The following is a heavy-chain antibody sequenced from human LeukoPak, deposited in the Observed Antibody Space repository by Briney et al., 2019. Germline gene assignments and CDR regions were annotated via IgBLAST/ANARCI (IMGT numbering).Heavy chain of an antibody. V-gene: IGHV3-74*03. CDR3: ARELPREVTLDY. CDR2: SNTDGGST. J-gene: IGHJ4*01. Sequence: GGSLRLSSADPGFTFISYGMQWVRQALRKGLAWVSRSNTDGGSTTYADPVKGRFTISRDDAKTTLYLQMNSLRGEDTAVYYCARELPREVTLDYWGEGTLVTLSS. D-gene: IGHD2-21*02. CDR1: GFTFISYG.